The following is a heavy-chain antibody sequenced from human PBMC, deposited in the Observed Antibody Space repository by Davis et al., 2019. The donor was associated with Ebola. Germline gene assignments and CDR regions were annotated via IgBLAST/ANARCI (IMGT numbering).Heavy chain of an antibody. D-gene: IGHD5-24*01. Sequence: SVTVSCKASGYSFTSCDITWMRQAPGQGLAWMGWISAYNGNTKYTQKVQGRVSMTTDTPTSTAYMELRSLRSDDTAVYYCARGDGYNWRLDYWGQGTLVTVSS. CDR3: ARGDGYNWRLDY. J-gene: IGHJ4*02. V-gene: IGHV1-18*04. CDR1: GYSFTSCD. CDR2: ISAYNGNT.